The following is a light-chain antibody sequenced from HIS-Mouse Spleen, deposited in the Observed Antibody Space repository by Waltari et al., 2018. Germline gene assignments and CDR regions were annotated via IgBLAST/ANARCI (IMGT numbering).Light chain of an antibody. CDR2: EDS. CDR3: YSTDSSGNHWV. J-gene: IGLJ3*02. Sequence: SYELTQPPSVSVSPGQTARITCSGDASPKKYAYWYQQKSGQAPVLVIYEDSKRPSGIPGRFSGSSSGTMATLTISGAQVEDEADYYCYSTDSSGNHWVFGGGTKLTVL. CDR1: ASPKKY. V-gene: IGLV3-10*01.